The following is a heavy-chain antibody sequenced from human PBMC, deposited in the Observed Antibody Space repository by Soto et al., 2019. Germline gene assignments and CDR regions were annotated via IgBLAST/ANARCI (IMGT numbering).Heavy chain of an antibody. D-gene: IGHD6-19*01. CDR1: GGSVTSGSYY. J-gene: IGHJ2*01. V-gene: IGHV4-61*01. CDR2: IYYSGST. Sequence: QVQLQESGPGLAKPSETLSLTCTVSGGSVTSGSYYWSWIRHPPGKGLEWIGYIYYSGSTNYTPSLKSRVTISVDTSKNQFSLKLSAVTAADTAVYYCARVLGAGWYFDLWGRGTLVTVSS. CDR3: ARVLGAGWYFDL.